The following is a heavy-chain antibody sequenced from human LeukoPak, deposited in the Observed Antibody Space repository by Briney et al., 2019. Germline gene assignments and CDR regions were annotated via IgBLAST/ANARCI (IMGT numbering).Heavy chain of an antibody. Sequence: SETLSLTCAVYGGSFSGYYWSWFRQPPGKGLDWFGEINHSGSTNYNPSLQSRVTISVDTSKNQFSLTLSSVTAADTAVYYCARGGSYSRGYYYYMDVWGKGTTVTVSS. V-gene: IGHV4-34*01. J-gene: IGHJ6*03. CDR1: GGSFSGYY. D-gene: IGHD6-13*01. CDR2: INHSGST. CDR3: ARGGSYSRGYYYYMDV.